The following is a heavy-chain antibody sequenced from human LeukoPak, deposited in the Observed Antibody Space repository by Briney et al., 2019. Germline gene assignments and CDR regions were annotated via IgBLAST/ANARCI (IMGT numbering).Heavy chain of an antibody. D-gene: IGHD6-13*01. J-gene: IGHJ4*02. CDR2: IKQDGSEK. CDR3: ARMGIAAAGYFDY. V-gene: IGHV3-7*01. Sequence: GGSLRLSCAASGFTFSSYWMSWVRQAPGKGLEWVANIKQDGSEKYYVDSVKGRFTISRDNAKNSLYLQMNSLRAENTAVYYCARMGIAAAGYFDYWGQGTLVTVSP. CDR1: GFTFSSYW.